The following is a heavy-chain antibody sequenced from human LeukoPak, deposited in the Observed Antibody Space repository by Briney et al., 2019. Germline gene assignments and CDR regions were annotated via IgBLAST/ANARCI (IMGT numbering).Heavy chain of an antibody. D-gene: IGHD2-2*01. V-gene: IGHV4-4*07. Sequence: SETLSLTCTVSGGSISSYYWSWIRQPAGKGLEWIGRIYTSGSTNYNPSLKSRVTMSVDTSKNQFSLKLSSVTAADTAVYYCAREGIVVVPAASIKGAFDIWGQGTMVTVSS. CDR1: GGSISSYY. J-gene: IGHJ3*02. CDR3: AREGIVVVPAASIKGAFDI. CDR2: IYTSGST.